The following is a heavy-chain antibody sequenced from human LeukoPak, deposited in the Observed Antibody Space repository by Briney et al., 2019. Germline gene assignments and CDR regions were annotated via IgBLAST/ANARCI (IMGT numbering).Heavy chain of an antibody. V-gene: IGHV3-23*01. CDR3: AKGSGTYVPSAFDI. D-gene: IGHD1-26*01. CDR1: GFTFSIYA. J-gene: IGHJ3*02. CDR2: ISGGSDST. Sequence: GGSLRLSCAGSGFTFSIYAMMWVRQAPGKGLEWVSGISGGSDSTYYADSVKGRFTVSRDNSKNTLYLQMNTLRAEDTAVYYCAKGSGTYVPSAFDIWGQGTMVTVSS.